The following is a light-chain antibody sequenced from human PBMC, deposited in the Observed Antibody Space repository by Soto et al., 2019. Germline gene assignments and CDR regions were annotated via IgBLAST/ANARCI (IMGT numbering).Light chain of an antibody. Sequence: QCVLTQPASVSGSPGQSITISCTGTSSDVGNYNYVSWYQQHPGKAPQLMIYDNDKRPSGIPDRFSGSKSGTSATLGITGLQTGDEADYCCGTWDNSLNAYVFGAGTKVTVL. CDR2: DND. CDR3: GTWDNSLNAYV. V-gene: IGLV1-51*01. J-gene: IGLJ1*01. CDR1: SSDVGNYNY.